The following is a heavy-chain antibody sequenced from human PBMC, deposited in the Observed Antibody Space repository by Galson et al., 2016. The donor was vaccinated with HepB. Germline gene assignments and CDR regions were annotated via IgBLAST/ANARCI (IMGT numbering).Heavy chain of an antibody. CDR1: GFTFSNYW. Sequence: SLRLSCAASGFTFSNYWMSWVRQAPGKGLEWVANIKQDGSENYYVDSVKGRFTISRDNAKNSLYLQMNSLKTEDAAVYYCLRPVQGLGWFDPWGQGALVIVSS. V-gene: IGHV3-7*05. D-gene: IGHD3-16*01. J-gene: IGHJ5*02. CDR2: IKQDGSEN. CDR3: LRPVQGLGWFDP.